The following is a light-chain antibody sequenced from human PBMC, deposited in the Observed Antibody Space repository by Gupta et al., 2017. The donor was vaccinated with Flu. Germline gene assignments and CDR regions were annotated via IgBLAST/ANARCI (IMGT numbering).Light chain of an antibody. CDR3: GADHGSRSNFVKV. CDR2: VGTGGIVG. J-gene: IGLJ2*01. V-gene: IGLV9-49*01. CDR1: RGYRNYK. Sequence: QPVLTQQPSASADLGASVTLTCTLNRGYRNYKVEWYLQRAGKGPRFVMRVGTGGIVGSKWDCIPDRFSVLCSGLNRYLTIKNSQKEDESDYHCGADHGSRSNFVKVFGGGTKLTVL.